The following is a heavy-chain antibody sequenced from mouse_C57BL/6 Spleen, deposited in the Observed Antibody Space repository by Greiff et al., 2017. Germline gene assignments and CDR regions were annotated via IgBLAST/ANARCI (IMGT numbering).Heavy chain of an antibody. Sequence: EVMLVESGGGLVKPGGSLKLSCAASGFTFSDYGMHWVRQAPEKGLEWVAYISSGSSTIYYADTVKGRFTISRDNAKNTLFLQMTSLRSEDTAMYYCATDPCYYGRGFDVWGTGTTVTVSS. V-gene: IGHV5-17*01. CDR2: ISSGSSTI. J-gene: IGHJ1*03. D-gene: IGHD1-1*01. CDR3: ATDPCYYGRGFDV. CDR1: GFTFSDYG.